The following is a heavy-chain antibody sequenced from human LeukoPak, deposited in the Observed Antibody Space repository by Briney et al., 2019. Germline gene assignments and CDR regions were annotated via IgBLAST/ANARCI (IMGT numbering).Heavy chain of an antibody. V-gene: IGHV3-7*01. CDR3: ARTVPVEMATILGGGDY. D-gene: IGHD5-24*01. CDR1: GFTFSSYW. CDR2: IKQDGSEK. J-gene: IGHJ4*02. Sequence: PGGSLRLSCAASGFTFSSYWMSWVRQAPGKGLEWVANIKQDGSEKYYVDSEKGRFTISRDNAKNSLYLQMNSLRAEDTAVYYCARTVPVEMATILGGGDYWGQGTLVTVSS.